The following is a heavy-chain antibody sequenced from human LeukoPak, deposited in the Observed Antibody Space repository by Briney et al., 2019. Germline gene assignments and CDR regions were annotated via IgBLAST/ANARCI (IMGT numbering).Heavy chain of an antibody. CDR1: GGTFSSYA. V-gene: IGHV1-69*01. CDR3: ARAVGCSGGSCYLPYNWFDP. CDR2: IIPIFGIA. J-gene: IGHJ5*02. D-gene: IGHD2-15*01. Sequence: SVKVSCKASGGTFSSYAISWVRQAPGQGLEWMGGIIPIFGIANYAQKFQGRVTITADESTSTAYMELSSLRSEDTAVYYCARAVGCSGGSCYLPYNWFDPWGQGTLVTVSS.